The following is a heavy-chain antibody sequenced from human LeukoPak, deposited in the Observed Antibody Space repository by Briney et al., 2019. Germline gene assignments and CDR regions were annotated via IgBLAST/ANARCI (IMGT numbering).Heavy chain of an antibody. CDR2: INPNSGGT. CDR1: GYAFTGYY. D-gene: IGHD4-17*01. Sequence: GASVKVSCKASGYAFTGYYIHWVRQAPGQGLEWMGWINPNSGGTNNAQNFQDRVTMTRDTSISTAYMELSRLRSDDTAVYYCARGHYGGTSWGHGTLVTVSS. J-gene: IGHJ4*01. CDR3: ARGHYGGTS. V-gene: IGHV1-2*02.